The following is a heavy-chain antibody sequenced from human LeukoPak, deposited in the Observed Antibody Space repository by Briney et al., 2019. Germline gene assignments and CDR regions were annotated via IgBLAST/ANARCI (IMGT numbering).Heavy chain of an antibody. CDR3: ARDRGITMVRASYYYYGMDV. CDR1: GGSISSYY. V-gene: IGHV4-4*07. Sequence: KTSETLSLTCTVSGGSISSYYWSWIRQPAGKGLEWIGRIYTSGSTNYNPSLKSRVTMLVDTSKNQFSLKLSSVTAADTAVYYCARDRGITMVRASYYYYGMDVWGQGTTVTVSS. CDR2: IYTSGST. D-gene: IGHD3-10*01. J-gene: IGHJ6*02.